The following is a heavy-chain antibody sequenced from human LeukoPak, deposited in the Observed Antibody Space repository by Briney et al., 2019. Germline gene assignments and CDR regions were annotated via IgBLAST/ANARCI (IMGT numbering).Heavy chain of an antibody. CDR2: IYHSGST. Sequence: SETLSLTCTVSGYSISSGYYWGWIRQPPGKGLDWIGSIYHSGSTFYNPSLKGRVTISLDTSKNQFSLKLSSVTAADTAVYFCARDGTRMGNYFNYWGQGTLVTVSS. CDR1: GYSISSGYY. D-gene: IGHD7-27*01. CDR3: ARDGTRMGNYFNY. V-gene: IGHV4-38-2*02. J-gene: IGHJ4*02.